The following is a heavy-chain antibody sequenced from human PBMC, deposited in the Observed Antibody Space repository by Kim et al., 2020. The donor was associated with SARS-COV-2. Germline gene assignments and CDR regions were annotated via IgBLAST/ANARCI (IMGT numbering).Heavy chain of an antibody. Sequence: QGRVTMTRDTSISTAYMELSRLRSDDTAVYYCARGGGARGTGGVSNFDYWGQGTLVTVSS. CDR3: ARGGGARGTGGVSNFDY. V-gene: IGHV1-2*02. J-gene: IGHJ4*02. D-gene: IGHD2-8*02.